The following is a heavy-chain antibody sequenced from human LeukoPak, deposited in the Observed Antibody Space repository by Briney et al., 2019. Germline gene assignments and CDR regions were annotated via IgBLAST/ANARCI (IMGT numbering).Heavy chain of an antibody. CDR1: GFTVSSNY. J-gene: IGHJ3*02. V-gene: IGHV3-53*01. CDR3: ASDSDFSVVTANAFDI. CDR2: IYSGGST. Sequence: GGSLRLSCAASGFTVSSNYMSWVRQAPGKGLEWVSVIYSGGSTYYADSAKGRFTISRDNSKNTLYLQMNSLRAEDTAVYYCASDSDFSVVTANAFDIWGQGTMVTVSS. D-gene: IGHD2-21*02.